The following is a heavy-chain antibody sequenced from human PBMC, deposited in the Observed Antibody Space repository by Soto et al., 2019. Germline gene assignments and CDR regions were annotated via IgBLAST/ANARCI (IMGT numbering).Heavy chain of an antibody. CDR1: GFSFSAYA. CDR3: ARGLCSGGSCYSGAFDI. Sequence: GGSLRLSCAASGFSFSAYAMSWVRQAPGKGLQWVSVIYSGGSTYYADSVKGRFTISRDNSKNTLYLQMNSLRAEDTAVYYCARGLCSGGSCYSGAFDIWGQGTMDTVSS. CDR2: IYSGGST. J-gene: IGHJ3*02. D-gene: IGHD2-15*01. V-gene: IGHV3-53*01.